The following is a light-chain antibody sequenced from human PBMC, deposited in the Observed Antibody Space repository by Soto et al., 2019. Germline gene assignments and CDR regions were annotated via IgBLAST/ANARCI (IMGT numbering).Light chain of an antibody. Sequence: AIQLTQSPSSLSASVGDRVSITCRASQGIGSALAWYQLKPGAAPALLIYDASTLQSGVPSRFSGSGSGTDFTLTINSLQPEDFATYYCQQSYSTLTFGPGTKVDIK. CDR2: DAS. J-gene: IGKJ3*01. CDR1: QGIGSA. CDR3: QQSYSTLT. V-gene: IGKV1-13*02.